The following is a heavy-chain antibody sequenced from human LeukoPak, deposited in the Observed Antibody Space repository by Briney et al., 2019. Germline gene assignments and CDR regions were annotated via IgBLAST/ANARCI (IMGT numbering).Heavy chain of an antibody. J-gene: IGHJ6*02. Sequence: ASVKVSCKVSGYTLTELSMHWVRQAPGKGLEWMGGFDPEDGEIIYAQKFQGRVTMTEDTSTDTAYMELSSLRSEDTAVYYCATQVTVAHYYYGMDVWGQGTTVTVSS. V-gene: IGHV1-24*01. CDR3: ATQVTVAHYYYGMDV. CDR1: GYTLTELS. D-gene: IGHD4-23*01. CDR2: FDPEDGEI.